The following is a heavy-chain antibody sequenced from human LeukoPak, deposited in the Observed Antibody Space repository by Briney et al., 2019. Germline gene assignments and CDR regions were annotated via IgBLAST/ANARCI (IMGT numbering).Heavy chain of an antibody. Sequence: PSATLSLTCTVAAGSISTYSWGWLRPPPGNGLEWSRYISFSGSTNYNPALKSRLTIPVDTPKNRISLQLSSVTAADTGVYCCEREDSSGWYPYNWFDPWGQGTLVTVSS. CDR3: EREDSSGWYPYNWFDP. V-gene: IGHV4-59*01. J-gene: IGHJ5*02. D-gene: IGHD6-19*01. CDR2: ISFSGST. CDR1: AGSISTYS.